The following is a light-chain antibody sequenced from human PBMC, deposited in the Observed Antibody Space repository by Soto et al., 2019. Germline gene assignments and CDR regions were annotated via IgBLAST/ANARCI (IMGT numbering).Light chain of an antibody. CDR3: QQYGSSGT. Sequence: ELVLTQSPGTLSLSPGERATLSCRASQSVSKNYLVWYQQHPGQAPRVLIYGASSRATGIPDRFSGSGSGTEFILTISRMEPEDFAVYYCQQYGSSGTFGQGTKVDIK. J-gene: IGKJ1*01. CDR1: QSVSKNY. CDR2: GAS. V-gene: IGKV3-20*01.